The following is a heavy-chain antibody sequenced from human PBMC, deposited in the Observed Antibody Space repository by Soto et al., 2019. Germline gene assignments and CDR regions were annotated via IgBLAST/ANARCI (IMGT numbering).Heavy chain of an antibody. CDR3: ASEIDATTVTSLDH. J-gene: IGHJ4*02. D-gene: IGHD4-17*01. CDR1: GYIFSGSV. CDR2: INAGNGNT. V-gene: IGHV1-3*01. Sequence: QVQLVQSGAEVKKPGASVKVSCKASGYIFSGSVMHWVRQAPGQRLEWMGWINAGNGNTIHSQKFQCRVTITRDTSATTVYMELRSLRSEDTSVYYCASEIDATTVTSLDHWGQGTLVTVSS.